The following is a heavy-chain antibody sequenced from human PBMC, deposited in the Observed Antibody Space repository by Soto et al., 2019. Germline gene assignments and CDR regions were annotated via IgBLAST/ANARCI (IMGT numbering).Heavy chain of an antibody. CDR2: INESGST. CDR1: GQSFSGHS. V-gene: IGHV4-34*01. CDR3: ARGSGIVALPGELEDVNYDY. J-gene: IGHJ4*02. Sequence: QVQLQQWGAGLVKPSETLSLSCAVYGQSFSGHSWAWIRQSPGKGLEWIGEINESGSTYYNPSLKNRVTISADTSKNQFSLKLSSVSAADTPVYFCARGSGIVALPGELEDVNYDYWGQGTLVNVSS. D-gene: IGHD1-1*01.